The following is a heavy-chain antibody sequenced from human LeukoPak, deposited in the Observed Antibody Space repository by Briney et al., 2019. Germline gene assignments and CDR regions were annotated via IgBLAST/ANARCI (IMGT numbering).Heavy chain of an antibody. V-gene: IGHV3-53*01. CDR3: AKRFFTYSGPHDY. CDR2: IGGGGTT. J-gene: IGHJ4*02. D-gene: IGHD1-26*01. Sequence: GGSLRLSCAASGFTDNTYYMSWVRQAPGEGLEWVSSIGGGGTTYYADSVKGRFTISRDNSRNTLYLQMNSLRAEDTAVYYCAKRFFTYSGPHDYWGQGTLVTVSS. CDR1: GFTDNTYY.